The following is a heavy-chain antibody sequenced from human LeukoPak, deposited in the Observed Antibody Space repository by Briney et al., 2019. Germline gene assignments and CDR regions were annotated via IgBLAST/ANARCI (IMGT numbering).Heavy chain of an antibody. CDR1: GYTFTSYD. Sequence: ASVKVSCKASGYTFTSYDINWVRQATGQGLEWMGWMNPNNGNTGYAQKFQGRVTMTRSTSISTAYMELSSLRSEDTAVYYCARLASSSWPLYYYYGMDVWGQGTTVSVSS. J-gene: IGHJ6*02. V-gene: IGHV1-8*01. CDR2: MNPNNGNT. D-gene: IGHD6-13*01. CDR3: ARLASSSWPLYYYYGMDV.